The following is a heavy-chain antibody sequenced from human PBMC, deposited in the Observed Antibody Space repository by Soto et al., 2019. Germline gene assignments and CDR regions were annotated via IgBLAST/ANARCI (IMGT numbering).Heavy chain of an antibody. D-gene: IGHD1-26*01. V-gene: IGHV4-61*01. CDR1: GGSVSSGSYY. Sequence: PSETLSLTCTVSGGSVSSGSYYWSWIRQPPGKGLEWIGYIYYSGSTNYNPSLKSRVTISVDTSKNQFSLKLSSVTAADTAVYYCAKSGYDYYYGMDVWGQGTTVT. CDR2: IYYSGST. CDR3: AKSGYDYYYGMDV. J-gene: IGHJ6*02.